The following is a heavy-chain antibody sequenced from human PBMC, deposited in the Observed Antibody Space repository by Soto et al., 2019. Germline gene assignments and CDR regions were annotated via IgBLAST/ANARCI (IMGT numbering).Heavy chain of an antibody. D-gene: IGHD3-3*01. CDR2: ISYDGSNK. CDR3: ARDTGGNYDFWSGYYGNRMDV. V-gene: IGHV3-30*03. CDR1: GFTFSSYG. Sequence: PGGSLRLSCAASGFTFSSYGMHWVRQAPGKGLEWVAVISYDGSNKYYADSVKGRLTISRDNSKNTLYLQMNSLRAEDTAVYYCARDTGGNYDFWSGYYGNRMDVWGQGTTVTVSS. J-gene: IGHJ6*02.